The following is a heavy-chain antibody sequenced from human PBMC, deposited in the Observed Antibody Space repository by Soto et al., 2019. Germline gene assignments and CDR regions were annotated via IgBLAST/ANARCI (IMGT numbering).Heavy chain of an antibody. V-gene: IGHV4-39*01. D-gene: IGHD3-3*01. CDR2: IYYSGST. CDR3: ARQGNDFGSGVEDSFDS. J-gene: IGHJ4*02. Sequence: QLQLQESGPGLVKPSETLSLTCTVSGGSISSSSYYWGWIRQPPGKGLEWLGSIYYSGSTDYNPSVKSRGNISVDTSQSQFYQKLSSVTAADTAVYYCARQGNDFGSGVEDSFDSWGQGPMVTVSS. CDR1: GGSISSSSYY.